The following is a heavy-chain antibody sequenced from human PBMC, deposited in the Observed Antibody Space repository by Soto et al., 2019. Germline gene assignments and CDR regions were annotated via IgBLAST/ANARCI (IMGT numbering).Heavy chain of an antibody. CDR2: ISYDGSNK. V-gene: IGHV3-30*04. D-gene: IGHD3-22*01. CDR1: GFTFSSYA. CDR3: ARGVTMIVVAAFDI. J-gene: IGHJ3*02. Sequence: GGSLRLSCAASGFTFSSYAMHWVRQAPGKGLEWVAVISYDGSNKYYADSVKGRFTISRDNSKNTLYLQMNSLRAEDTAVDYCARGVTMIVVAAFDIWGQGTMVTVSS.